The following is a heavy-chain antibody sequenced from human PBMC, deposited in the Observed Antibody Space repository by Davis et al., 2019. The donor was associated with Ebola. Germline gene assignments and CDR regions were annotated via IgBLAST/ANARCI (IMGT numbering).Heavy chain of an antibody. D-gene: IGHD6-13*01. V-gene: IGHV3-43*01. CDR1: GFTFDDHT. Sequence: GESLKISCDASGFTFDDHTMHWVRQVPGKGLEWVSMITWDGGTTHYEDSFKGRFIIARDNNEHALHLQTNSLRIEDTALYHCVRGGRTAGTLLDFWGPGTQVTVSA. J-gene: IGHJ4*02. CDR3: VRGGRTAGTLLDF. CDR2: ITWDGGTT.